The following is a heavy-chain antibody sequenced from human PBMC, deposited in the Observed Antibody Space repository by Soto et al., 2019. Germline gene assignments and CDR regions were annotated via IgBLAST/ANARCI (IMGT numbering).Heavy chain of an antibody. D-gene: IGHD4-17*01. CDR1: GGSFSGYY. CDR3: ARGHPRLTTVITRYYYHGMDV. V-gene: IGHV4-34*01. Sequence: PSETLSLTCAVYGGSFSGYYWSWIRQPPGKGLEWMGESHHSGSTNYNQSLKTRVTISVDTSKNQFSLKLSSVTAADPAVYYCARGHPRLTTVITRYYYHGMDVWGQGTTVTVSS. CDR2: SHHSGST. J-gene: IGHJ6*01.